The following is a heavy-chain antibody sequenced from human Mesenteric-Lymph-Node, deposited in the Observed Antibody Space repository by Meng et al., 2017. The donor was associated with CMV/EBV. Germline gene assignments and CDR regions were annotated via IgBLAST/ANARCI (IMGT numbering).Heavy chain of an antibody. D-gene: IGHD1-26*01. CDR1: GYTFTGYY. J-gene: IGHJ3*02. V-gene: IGHV1-2*02. CDR2: INPNSGGT. CDR3: ARSRSRGSYSAFDI. Sequence: ASVKVSCKASGYTFTGYYMHWVRPAPGQGLEWMGWINPNSGGTNYAQKFQGRVTMTRDTSISTAYMELSRLRSDDPAVYYCARSRSRGSYSAFDIWGQGTMVTVSS.